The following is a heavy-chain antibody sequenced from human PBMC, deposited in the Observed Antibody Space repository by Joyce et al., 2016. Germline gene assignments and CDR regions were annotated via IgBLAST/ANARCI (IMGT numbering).Heavy chain of an antibody. D-gene: IGHD1-26*01. CDR2: IDHSGRT. CDR3: ARDAVGARLGFDY. J-gene: IGHJ4*02. CDR1: GYSISSGYY. V-gene: IGHV4-38-2*02. Sequence: QVQLQESGPGLVKPSETMSLTCAVSGYSISSGYYWGWIRQPPGKGLEWIGNIDHSGRTYYNPSLKSRSTISVDTSKNQFSLKLSSVTAADTAVYYGARDAVGARLGFDYWGQGTLVTVSS.